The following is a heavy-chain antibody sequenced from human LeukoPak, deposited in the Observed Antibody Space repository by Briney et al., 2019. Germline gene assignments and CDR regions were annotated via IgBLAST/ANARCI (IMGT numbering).Heavy chain of an antibody. V-gene: IGHV4-59*01. Sequence: SETLSLTCAVSGGSISSYYWSWIRQPPGKGLEWIGYIYYSGSTNYNPSLKSRVTISVDTSKYQFSLKLSSVTAADTAVYYCAREAGGATNDWGQGTLVTVSS. J-gene: IGHJ4*02. CDR3: AREAGGATND. CDR2: IYYSGST. CDR1: GGSISSYY. D-gene: IGHD5-12*01.